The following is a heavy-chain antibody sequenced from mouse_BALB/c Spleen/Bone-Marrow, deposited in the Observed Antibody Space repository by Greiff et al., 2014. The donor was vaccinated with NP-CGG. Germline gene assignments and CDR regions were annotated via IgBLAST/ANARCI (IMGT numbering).Heavy chain of an antibody. CDR2: INSNGGST. Sequence: EVQVVESGGGLVQPGGSLKLSCAASGFTFSSYGMSWVRQTPDKRLELVATINSNGGSTYYPDSVKGRFTISRDNAKNTPYLQMSSLKSEDTAMYYCARERYYGNGRIFEYWGQGTTLTVSS. J-gene: IGHJ2*01. CDR3: ARERYYGNGRIFEY. V-gene: IGHV5-6-3*01. D-gene: IGHD1-1*01. CDR1: GFTFSSYG.